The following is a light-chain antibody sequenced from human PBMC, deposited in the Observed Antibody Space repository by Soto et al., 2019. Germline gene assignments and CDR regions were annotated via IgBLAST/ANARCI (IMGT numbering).Light chain of an antibody. V-gene: IGKV3-15*01. Sequence: EIVMTQSPATLSVSPGERATLSCRASQSVSSNLAWYQQKPGQPPRLLIYGASTRATGIPARFSGSGSGTEFTLTISSLQSEDFAVYYGQQYNNWPPRNTFGQGTKLEIK. CDR2: GAS. CDR3: QQYNNWPPRNT. CDR1: QSVSSN. J-gene: IGKJ2*01.